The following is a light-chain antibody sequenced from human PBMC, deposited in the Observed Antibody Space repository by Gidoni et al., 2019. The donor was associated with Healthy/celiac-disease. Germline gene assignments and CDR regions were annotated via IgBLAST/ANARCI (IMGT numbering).Light chain of an antibody. CDR3: QQYYSTLMYT. V-gene: IGKV4-1*01. Sequence: DIVMTQSPDSLAVSLGERATINCKSSQSVLYSSNNKNYLAWYQQKPGQPPKLLIYWASTRESGVPDRCSGSGSGTDFTLTISSLQAEDVAVYYCQQYYSTLMYTFXXXTKLEIK. CDR1: QSVLYSSNNKNY. J-gene: IGKJ2*01. CDR2: WAS.